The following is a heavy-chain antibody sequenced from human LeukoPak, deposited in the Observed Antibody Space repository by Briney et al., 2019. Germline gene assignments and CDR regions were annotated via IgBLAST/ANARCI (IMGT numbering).Heavy chain of an antibody. CDR2: IYYSGST. CDR3: ARQLGATHYWFDP. D-gene: IGHD1-26*01. V-gene: IGHV4-39*01. J-gene: IGHJ5*02. CDR1: GGSISSSSYY. Sequence: SETLSLTCTVSGGSISSSSYYWGWIRQPPGKGLEWIGSIYYSGSTYYNPSLKSRVTISVDTSKNQFSLKLSSVTAADTAVYYCARQLGATHYWFDPWGQGTLVTVSS.